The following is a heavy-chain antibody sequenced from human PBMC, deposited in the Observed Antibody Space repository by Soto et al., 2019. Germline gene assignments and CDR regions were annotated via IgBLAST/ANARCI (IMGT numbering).Heavy chain of an antibody. D-gene: IGHD3-9*01. V-gene: IGHV4-39*01. CDR1: GGSISSSSYY. J-gene: IGHJ4*02. CDR2: IYYSGST. Sequence: QLQLQESGPGLVKPSETLSLTCTVSGGSISSSSYYWGWIRQPPGKGLEWIGSIYYSGSTYYNPSLKSRVTISVDTSKNQFSLKLSSVTAADTAVYYCARGLRYFDWLSPYYFEYWGQGTLVTVSS. CDR3: ARGLRYFDWLSPYYFEY.